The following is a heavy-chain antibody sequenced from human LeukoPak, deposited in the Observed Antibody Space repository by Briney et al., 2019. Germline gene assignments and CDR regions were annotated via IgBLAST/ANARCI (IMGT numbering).Heavy chain of an antibody. CDR1: GFTLCSNH. Sequence: GESLPHSCWASGFTLCSNHMRWVPQAPGKGLEWVSDIYSGGTTYYADSVKGRFTICGDNHKNTLYVQMNSLRAEDTAVYYCARGRRDGYNPRGYYLVYWGQGTLLTVPS. CDR3: ARGRRDGYNPRGYYLVY. CDR2: IYSGGTT. J-gene: IGHJ4*02. D-gene: IGHD5-24*01. V-gene: IGHV3-53*01.